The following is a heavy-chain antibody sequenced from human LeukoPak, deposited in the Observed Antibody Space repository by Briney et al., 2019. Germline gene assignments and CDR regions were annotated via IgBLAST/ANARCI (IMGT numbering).Heavy chain of an antibody. V-gene: IGHV3-48*03. Sequence: GGSLRLSCAASGFTFSNYEMNWVRQAPGKGLEWVSFISGSGSSIYYADSVKGRFTISRDISKNTLYLQMNSLRAEDTAVYYCARDAYGFDPWGQGTLVTVSS. CDR1: GFTFSNYE. J-gene: IGHJ5*02. CDR2: ISGSGSSI. D-gene: IGHD2-21*01. CDR3: ARDAYGFDP.